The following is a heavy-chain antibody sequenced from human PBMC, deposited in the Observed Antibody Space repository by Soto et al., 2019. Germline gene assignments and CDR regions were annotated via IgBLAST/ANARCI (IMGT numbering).Heavy chain of an antibody. D-gene: IGHD1-1*01. CDR3: AQWVRLLDFDY. Sequence: QITLKESGPTLVKPTQTLTLTCTFSGFSLSTSGVGVGWIRQPPGKALEWLALIYWDDDKRYSPSLKSRLTTTXXTSKNQVVLTMTNMDPVDTATYYCAQWVRLLDFDYWGQGTLVTVSS. CDR2: IYWDDDK. V-gene: IGHV2-5*02. CDR1: GFSLSTSGVG. J-gene: IGHJ4*02.